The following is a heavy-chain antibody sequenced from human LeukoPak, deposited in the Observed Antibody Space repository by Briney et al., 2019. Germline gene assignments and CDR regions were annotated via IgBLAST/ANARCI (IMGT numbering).Heavy chain of an antibody. V-gene: IGHV1-46*01. D-gene: IGHD3-10*01. CDR3: ARVGNYYGSGSYSNYYYGMDV. J-gene: IGHJ6*04. Sequence: GASVKVSCKASGYTFTSYYMHWVRQAAGQGLEWMGIINPSGGSTSYAQKFQGRVTMTRDTSTSTVYMELSSLRSEDTAVYYCARVGNYYGSGSYSNYYYGMDVWGKGTTVTVSS. CDR2: INPSGGST. CDR1: GYTFTSYY.